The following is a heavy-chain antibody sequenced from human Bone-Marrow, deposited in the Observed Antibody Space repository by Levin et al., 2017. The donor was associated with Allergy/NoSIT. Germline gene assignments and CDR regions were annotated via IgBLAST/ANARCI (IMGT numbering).Heavy chain of an antibody. CDR3: ARETVVRGAQGDYFDY. V-gene: IGHV3-30-3*01. J-gene: IGHJ4*02. D-gene: IGHD3-10*01. Sequence: SCAVSGFTFSSHAMHWVRQAPGKGLEWVAVISYDGSDKYYADSVKGRFTISRDNSENTLHLQMNSLRSEDTAVYYCARETVVRGAQGDYFDYWGQGTLVTVSS. CDR1: GFTFSSHA. CDR2: ISYDGSDK.